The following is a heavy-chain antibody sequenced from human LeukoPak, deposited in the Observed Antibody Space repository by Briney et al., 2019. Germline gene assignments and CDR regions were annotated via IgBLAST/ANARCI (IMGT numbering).Heavy chain of an antibody. V-gene: IGHV4-38-2*02. CDR3: ARGGLFGDYVNY. J-gene: IGHJ4*02. Sequence: SETLSLTCTVSGYSVSSGYYWGWIRQPPGKGLEWIGSIYHSGSTYYNPSLKSRVTISVDTSKNQFSLKLSSVTAADTAVYYCARGGLFGDYVNYWGQGTLVTVSS. CDR2: IYHSGST. CDR1: GYSVSSGYY. D-gene: IGHD4-17*01.